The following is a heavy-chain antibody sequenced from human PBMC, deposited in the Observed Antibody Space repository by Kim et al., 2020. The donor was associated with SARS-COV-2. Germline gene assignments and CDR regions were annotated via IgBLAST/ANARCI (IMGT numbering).Heavy chain of an antibody. CDR2: IRGSDDKT. Sequence: GGSLRLSCEASGFTLITYVMSWVRQAPGKGLEWVSSIRGSDDKTWYVKSVKGRFTISTDNSKNTLFLQMTSLTAEDTAVYFCAKSTVSGGLNSGMDVWGQGTTVTVSS. D-gene: IGHD4-17*01. J-gene: IGHJ6*02. CDR1: GFTLITYV. V-gene: IGHV3-23*01. CDR3: AKSTVSGGLNSGMDV.